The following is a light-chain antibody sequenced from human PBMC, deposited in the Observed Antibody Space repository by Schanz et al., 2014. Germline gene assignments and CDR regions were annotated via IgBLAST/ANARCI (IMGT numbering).Light chain of an antibody. CDR3: QQYNSYSWT. CDR2: GAT. V-gene: IGKV1-39*01. Sequence: DVQMTQSPSSLSASVGDRVTITCRASQRISSYLNWYQQKPGKAPNLLIHGATTLQSGVPSRFSGSGSGTDFTLTISSLQPDDFATYYCQQYNSYSWTFGQGTKVEIK. CDR1: QRISSY. J-gene: IGKJ1*01.